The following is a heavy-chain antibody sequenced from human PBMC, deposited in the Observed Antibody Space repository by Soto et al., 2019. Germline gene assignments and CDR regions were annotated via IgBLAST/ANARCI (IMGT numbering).Heavy chain of an antibody. D-gene: IGHD6-19*01. CDR2: IDPSDSYT. CDR1: GYSFTSYW. Sequence: GESLKISCKGSGYSFTSYWISWVRQMPGKGLEWMGRIDPSDSYTNYSPSFQGHVTISADKSISTAYLQWSSLKASDTAMHYCARHPAVAGYYFDYWGQGTLVTISS. J-gene: IGHJ4*02. CDR3: ARHPAVAGYYFDY. V-gene: IGHV5-10-1*01.